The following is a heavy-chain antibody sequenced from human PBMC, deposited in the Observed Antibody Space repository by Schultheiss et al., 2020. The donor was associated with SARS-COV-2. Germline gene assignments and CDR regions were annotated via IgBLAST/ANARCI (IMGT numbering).Heavy chain of an antibody. Sequence: GGSLRLSCAASGFTVSSNYMSWVRQAPGKGLEWVSVIYSDGRTYYADSVKGRFTISRDNSNNTVYLQMNSLRAEDTAVYYCARALYSRMDVWGQGTTVTVSS. J-gene: IGHJ6*02. V-gene: IGHV3-53*01. CDR1: GFTVSSNY. CDR3: ARALYSRMDV. CDR2: IYSDGRT. D-gene: IGHD5-18*01.